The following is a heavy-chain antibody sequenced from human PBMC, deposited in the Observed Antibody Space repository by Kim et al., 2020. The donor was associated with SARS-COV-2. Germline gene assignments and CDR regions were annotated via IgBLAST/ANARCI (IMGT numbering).Heavy chain of an antibody. CDR1: GYTFTSYG. CDR3: ARDSFATMVRGVITLSGFDY. V-gene: IGHV1-18*01. CDR2: ISAYNGNT. J-gene: IGHJ4*02. D-gene: IGHD3-10*01. Sequence: ASVKVSCKASGYTFTSYGISWVRQAPGQGLEWMGWISAYNGNTNYAQKLQGRVTMTTDTSTSTAYMELRSLRSDDTAVYYCARDSFATMVRGVITLSGFDYWGQGTLVTVSS.